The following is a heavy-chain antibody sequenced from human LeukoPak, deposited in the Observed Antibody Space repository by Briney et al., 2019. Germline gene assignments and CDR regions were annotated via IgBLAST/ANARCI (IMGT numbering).Heavy chain of an antibody. CDR1: GGTFSSYA. D-gene: IGHD2-2*01. J-gene: IGHJ6*03. V-gene: IGHV1-69*01. CDR3: ARGRGSSTSCYGCYYYYMDV. Sequence: SVKVSCKASGGTFSSYAISWVRQTPGQGLEWMGGIIPIFGTANYAQKFQGRVTITADESTSTAYMELSSLRSEDTAVYYCARGRGSSTSCYGCYYYYMDVWGKGTTVTVSS. CDR2: IIPIFGTA.